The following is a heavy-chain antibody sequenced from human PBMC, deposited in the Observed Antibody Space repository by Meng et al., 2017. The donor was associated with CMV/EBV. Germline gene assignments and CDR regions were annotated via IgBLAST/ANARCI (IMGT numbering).Heavy chain of an antibody. J-gene: IGHJ6*02. CDR1: GLTLDDYA. D-gene: IGHD3-10*01. Sequence: GGSLTLSCPASGLTLDDYAMQWVRQAAGNGLDWVSGISWNSGNIGYADSVKGRFTIARDNAKNSLYLQMNSLRAEDTALYYCAKGGSGSGSYLRYYYYGMDVWGQGTTVTVSS. V-gene: IGHV3-9*01. CDR2: ISWNSGNI. CDR3: AKGGSGSGSYLRYYYYGMDV.